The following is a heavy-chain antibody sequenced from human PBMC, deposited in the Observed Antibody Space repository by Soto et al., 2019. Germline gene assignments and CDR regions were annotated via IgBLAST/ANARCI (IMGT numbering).Heavy chain of an antibody. J-gene: IGHJ5*02. Sequence: GGSLRLSCAASEFAFSTHAMHWVRQAPGEGLEWVAVISFDGTNKYYADSVKGRFTISRDNSRSTLYLQMNSLRIEDTAVYYCSASRDYNWFDPWGQGT. CDR3: SASRDYNWFDP. D-gene: IGHD2-21*02. CDR1: EFAFSTHA. V-gene: IGHV3-30-3*01. CDR2: ISFDGTNK.